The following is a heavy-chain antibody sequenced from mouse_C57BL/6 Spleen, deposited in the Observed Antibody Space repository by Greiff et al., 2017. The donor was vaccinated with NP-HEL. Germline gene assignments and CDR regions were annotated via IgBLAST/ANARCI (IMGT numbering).Heavy chain of an antibody. V-gene: IGHV1-20*01. CDR2: INPYNGDT. CDR1: GYSFTGYF. J-gene: IGHJ3*01. Sequence: VQLQQSGPELVKPGDSVKISCKASGYSFTGYFMNWVMQSHGKSLEWIGRINPYNGDTFYNQKFKGKATLTVTNSSSPAHMELRSLTSEDSAVYYCARTVINTVVAEGAWFAYWGQGTLVTVSA. CDR3: ARTVINTVVAEGAWFAY. D-gene: IGHD1-1*01.